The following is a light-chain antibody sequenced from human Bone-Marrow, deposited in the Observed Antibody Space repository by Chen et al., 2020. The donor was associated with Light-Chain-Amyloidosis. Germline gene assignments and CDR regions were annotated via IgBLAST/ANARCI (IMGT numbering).Light chain of an antibody. V-gene: IGLV6-57*01. J-gene: IGLJ3*02. CDR3: LCYQGSSQGV. CDR2: EDD. CDR1: SGSIATNY. Sequence: NFMLTQPHYVSESPGKTVIISCTRSSGSIATNYVQWYKQRPGSSPTTVIYEDDQRPPGVPDRFSGYIDRSSNPPSPTVAGAKTAHESDYYCLCYQGSSQGVSAGGPKL.